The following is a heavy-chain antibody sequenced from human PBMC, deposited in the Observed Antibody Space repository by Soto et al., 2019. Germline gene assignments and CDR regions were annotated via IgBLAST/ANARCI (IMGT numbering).Heavy chain of an antibody. D-gene: IGHD3-10*01. CDR2: IYPGDSDT. Sequence: GESLKISCKGSGYSFTSYWIGWVRQMPGKGLEWMGIIYPGDSDTRYSPSFQGQVTISADKSISTAYLQWSSLKASDTAMYYCARHQGSDVLLWFGELSHYYYYGMDVWGQGTTVTVSS. J-gene: IGHJ6*02. CDR3: ARHQGSDVLLWFGELSHYYYYGMDV. CDR1: GYSFTSYW. V-gene: IGHV5-51*01.